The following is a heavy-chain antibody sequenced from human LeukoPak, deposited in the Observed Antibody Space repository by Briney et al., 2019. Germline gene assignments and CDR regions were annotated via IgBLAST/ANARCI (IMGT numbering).Heavy chain of an antibody. V-gene: IGHV3-23*01. CDR2: ISGSGGST. CDR1: GFTFSSYA. D-gene: IGHD2-2*02. Sequence: SGGSLRLSCAASGFTFSSYARSWVRQAPGKGLEWVSAISGSGGSTYYADSVKGRFTISRDNSKNTLYLQMNSLRAGGTAVYYCAKELCSSTSCYTFDYWGQGTLVTVSS. J-gene: IGHJ4*02. CDR3: AKELCSSTSCYTFDY.